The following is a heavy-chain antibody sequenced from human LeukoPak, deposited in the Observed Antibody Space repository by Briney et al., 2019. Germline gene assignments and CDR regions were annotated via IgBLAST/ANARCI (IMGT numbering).Heavy chain of an antibody. CDR2: IYSSGST. J-gene: IGHJ1*01. Sequence: PSETLSLTCTVSGGSISNYYWSWIRQPPGKGLKCIGYIYSSGSTNYNPSLKSRVTISVDTSKNQFSLKLSSVTAADTAVYYCARHGGYSSPYLHWGQGTLVTVSS. D-gene: IGHD6-13*01. V-gene: IGHV4-59*08. CDR1: GGSISNYY. CDR3: ARHGGYSSPYLH.